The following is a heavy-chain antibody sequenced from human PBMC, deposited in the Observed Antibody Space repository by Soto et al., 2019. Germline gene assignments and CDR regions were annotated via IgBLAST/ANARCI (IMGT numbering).Heavy chain of an antibody. D-gene: IGHD2-8*01. CDR2: ISGSGGST. CDR1: GFTFSSYA. CDR3: AKDSRLGYCTKGVCYPDY. Sequence: EVQLLESGGGLVQPGGSLRLSCAASGFTFSSYAMSWFRQAPGKGMEWVSAISGSGGSTYYADSVKGRFTISRDNSKNTLYLQMNSLRAEDTAVYYCAKDSRLGYCTKGVCYPDYWGQGTLVTVSS. J-gene: IGHJ4*02. V-gene: IGHV3-23*01.